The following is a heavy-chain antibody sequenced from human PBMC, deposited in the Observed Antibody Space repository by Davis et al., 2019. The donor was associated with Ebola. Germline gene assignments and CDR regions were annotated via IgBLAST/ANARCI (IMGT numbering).Heavy chain of an antibody. CDR1: GFTFSNYA. Sequence: GESLKISCAASGFTFSNYAMHWVRQAPGKGLEGVAVITYDGSTKHYADSVKGRFSISRDNSKNTQHLQMDSLRAEDTAVYYCARDTYYYGSGSYMYGMDVWGKGTTVTVSS. CDR3: ARDTYYYGSGSYMYGMDV. D-gene: IGHD3-10*01. CDR2: ITYDGSTK. J-gene: IGHJ6*04. V-gene: IGHV3-30-3*01.